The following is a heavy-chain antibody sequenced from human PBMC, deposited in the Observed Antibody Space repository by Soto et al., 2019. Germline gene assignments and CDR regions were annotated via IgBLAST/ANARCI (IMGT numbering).Heavy chain of an antibody. J-gene: IGHJ4*02. D-gene: IGHD3-10*01. Sequence: ASVKVSCKASGYTFTSYAMHWVRQAPGQRLEWMGWINAGNGNTKYSQKFQGRVTITRDTSASTAYMELSSLRSEDTAVYYCARGEFPDDPIDYWGQGTLVTVSS. CDR3: ARGEFPDDPIDY. V-gene: IGHV1-3*01. CDR1: GYTFTSYA. CDR2: INAGNGNT.